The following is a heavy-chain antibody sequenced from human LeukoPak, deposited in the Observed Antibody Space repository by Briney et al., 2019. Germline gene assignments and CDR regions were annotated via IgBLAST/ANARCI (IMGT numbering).Heavy chain of an antibody. CDR1: GFTFDDYG. D-gene: IGHD6-13*01. V-gene: IGHV3-20*04. CDR2: INCNGGST. Sequence: PGGSLSLSCAASGFTFDDYGMRWVRQAPGKGLEWVSGINCNGGSTVYADSVKGRFTISRDNAKNTLYLQMNSLRAEDTALYYCARDRGPGAAAGKGYFQHWGQGTLVTVSS. CDR3: ARDRGPGAAAGKGYFQH. J-gene: IGHJ1*01.